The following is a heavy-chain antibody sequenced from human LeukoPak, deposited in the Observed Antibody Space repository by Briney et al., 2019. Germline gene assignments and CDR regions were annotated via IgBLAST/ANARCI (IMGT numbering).Heavy chain of an antibody. J-gene: IGHJ4*02. CDR3: VGRSTSYNPFDY. D-gene: IGHD2-2*01. CDR1: GYTFTSYG. Sequence: ASVEVSCEASGYTFTSYGISWVRQAPGQGLEWMGWISAYNGNTNYAQKLQGRVTMTTDTSTSTAYMELRSLRSDDTAVYYCVGRSTSYNPFDYWGQGTLVTVSS. CDR2: ISAYNGNT. V-gene: IGHV1-18*01.